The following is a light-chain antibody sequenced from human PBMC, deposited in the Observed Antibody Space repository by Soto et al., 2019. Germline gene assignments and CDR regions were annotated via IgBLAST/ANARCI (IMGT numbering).Light chain of an antibody. V-gene: IGKV3D-15*01. CDR1: QGIGDN. Sequence: EVVLTQSPATLSLSPGEGATLSCRASQGIGDNLAWYQHKPGQAPRLLIYDTSTRATGVPARFSGSGSGAEFTLTISSLQSEDFAVYYCQPYDSWPLTFGGGTKVDIK. CDR3: QPYDSWPLT. CDR2: DTS. J-gene: IGKJ4*02.